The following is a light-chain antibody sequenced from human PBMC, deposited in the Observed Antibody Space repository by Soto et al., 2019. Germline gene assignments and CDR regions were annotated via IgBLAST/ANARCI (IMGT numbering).Light chain of an antibody. CDR1: SSDVGAYNF. Sequence: QSVLTQPDSVSGSPGQSITISCTGTSSDVGAYNFVSWHQQHPGKAPKLMIYNVYDRPSGISYRFSGSKSGNTASLTISGLQGVDEADYYCSAYTVSRTYVFGTGTKVTVL. CDR3: SAYTVSRTYV. V-gene: IGLV2-14*03. J-gene: IGLJ1*01. CDR2: NVY.